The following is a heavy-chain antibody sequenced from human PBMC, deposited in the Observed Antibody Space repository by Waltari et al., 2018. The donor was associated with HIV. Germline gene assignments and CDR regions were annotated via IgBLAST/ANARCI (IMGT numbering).Heavy chain of an antibody. V-gene: IGHV1-3*01. CDR2: SISGIGKS. CDR1: GYNFTSYT. CDR3: ARSGILRGRNYELLVF. Sequence: QVLLVQSGPEVKKPWASVTISCRASGYNFTSYTVHWVRQAPGRGLEWPGRSISGIGKSRYSPGCKDRLTITKDISATTSYLLLSGLTSDDTALYFCARSGILRGRNYELLVFWGQGT. J-gene: IGHJ4*01. D-gene: IGHD3-16*01.